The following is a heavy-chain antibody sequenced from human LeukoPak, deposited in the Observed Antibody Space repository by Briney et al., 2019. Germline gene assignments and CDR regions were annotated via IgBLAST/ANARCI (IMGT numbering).Heavy chain of an antibody. J-gene: IGHJ4*02. D-gene: IGHD3-22*01. Sequence: PSETLSLTCTVSGGSISSSRYYWGWIRQPPAKGLEWIGSIFYSGSTYYNPSLKSRVTISVDTSKNQFSLKLSSVTAADTAVYYCARYPINYYYDSSGYNADYWGQGTLVTVSS. CDR2: IFYSGST. CDR3: ARYPINYYYDSSGYNADY. V-gene: IGHV4-39*01. CDR1: GGSISSSRYY.